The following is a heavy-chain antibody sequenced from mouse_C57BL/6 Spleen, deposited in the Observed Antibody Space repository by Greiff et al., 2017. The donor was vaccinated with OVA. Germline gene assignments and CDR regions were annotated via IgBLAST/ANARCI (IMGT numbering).Heavy chain of an antibody. J-gene: IGHJ4*01. Sequence: QVQLQQLGAELVKPGASVKLSCKASGYTFTSYWMHWVKQRPGQGLEWIGMIHPNSGSTNYNEKFKSKATLTVDKSSSTAYMQLSSLTSEDSAVYYCARSHGNYEDYAMDYWGQGTSVTVSS. CDR3: ARSHGNYEDYAMDY. CDR1: GYTFTSYW. CDR2: IHPNSGST. D-gene: IGHD2-1*01. V-gene: IGHV1-64*01.